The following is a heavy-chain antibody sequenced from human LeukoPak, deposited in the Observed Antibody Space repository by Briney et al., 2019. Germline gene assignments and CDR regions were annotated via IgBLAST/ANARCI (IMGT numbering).Heavy chain of an antibody. CDR1: GGSISSGGYY. Sequence: PSQTLSLTCTVSGGSISSGGYYWSWIRQPPGKGLEWIGYIHSNGRTNSNPSLKSRVTISVDTFKNQFSLNLISVTAADTAVYYCARYYCPNGVCQGFDYWGQGTLVTVSS. V-gene: IGHV4-61*08. CDR2: IHSNGRT. D-gene: IGHD2-8*01. J-gene: IGHJ4*02. CDR3: ARYYCPNGVCQGFDY.